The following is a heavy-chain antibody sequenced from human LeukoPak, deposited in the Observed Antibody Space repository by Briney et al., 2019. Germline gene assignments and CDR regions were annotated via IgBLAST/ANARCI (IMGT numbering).Heavy chain of an antibody. V-gene: IGHV1-18*01. Sequence: GASVEVSCKASGYTFTSYGISWVRQAPGQGLEWMGWISAYNGNTNYAQKLQGRVTMTTDTSTSTAYMELRSLRSDDTAVDYCARAAHDSSGYYQNYFDYWGQGTLVTVSS. CDR1: GYTFTSYG. CDR3: ARAAHDSSGYYQNYFDY. J-gene: IGHJ4*02. D-gene: IGHD3-22*01. CDR2: ISAYNGNT.